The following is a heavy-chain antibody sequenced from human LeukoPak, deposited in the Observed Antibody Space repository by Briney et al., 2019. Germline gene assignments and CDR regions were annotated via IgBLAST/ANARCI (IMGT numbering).Heavy chain of an antibody. J-gene: IGHJ4*02. CDR3: ASSATQEVLFYY. CDR1: GGSISSSSYY. CDR2: IYHSGST. V-gene: IGHV4-39*07. Sequence: SETLSLTCTVSGGSISSSSYYWGWIRQPPGKGLEWIGYIYHSGSTYYNPSLKSRVTISVDTSKNQFSLKLSSVTAADTAVCYCASSATQEVLFYYWGQGTLVTVSS. D-gene: IGHD3-10*01.